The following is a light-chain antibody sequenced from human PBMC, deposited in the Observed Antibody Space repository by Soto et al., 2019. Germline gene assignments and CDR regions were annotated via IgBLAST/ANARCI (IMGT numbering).Light chain of an antibody. CDR2: ETS. CDR1: QNINNF. CDR3: QQSSRPPIT. Sequence: DIQMTQYPSSLSASVGDRITITCQASQNINNFLNWYQQKPGKAPKLLIYETSSLQSGVPSRFSGSGSGTDFTLTISSLQPEDFATYYCQQSSRPPITFGQGTRLEIK. V-gene: IGKV1-39*01. J-gene: IGKJ5*01.